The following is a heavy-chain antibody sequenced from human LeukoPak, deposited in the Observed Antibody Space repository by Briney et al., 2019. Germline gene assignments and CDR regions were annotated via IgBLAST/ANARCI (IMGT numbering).Heavy chain of an antibody. CDR1: GFTFSDFW. V-gene: IGHV3-7*01. CDR3: ARDRGWDTFDY. D-gene: IGHD6-19*01. CDR2: INGDGTDK. Sequence: GGSLRLSCEASGFTFSDFWMSWVRQAPGKGLEWVANINGDGTDKYYVDSVRGRFSISRDNAKKSVFLQIYSLRAEDTALYYCARDRGWDTFDYWGQGTLVTVSS. J-gene: IGHJ4*02.